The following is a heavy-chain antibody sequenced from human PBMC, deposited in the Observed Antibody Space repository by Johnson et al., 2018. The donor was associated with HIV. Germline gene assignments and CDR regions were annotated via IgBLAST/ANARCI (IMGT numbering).Heavy chain of an antibody. V-gene: IGHV3-15*01. CDR1: GFTFSDAS. D-gene: IGHD3-10*01. J-gene: IGHJ3*02. Sequence: VQLVESGGGLVKPGGSLRLSCTASGFTFSDASMSWVRQAPGKGLEWVGRIKSKTDGGTTDYSAPVKGRFTISRDDSKNTLYLQMNSLRAEDTAVYYCAKDRALIGEDAFDIWGQGTMVTVSS. CDR3: AKDRALIGEDAFDI. CDR2: IKSKTDGGTT.